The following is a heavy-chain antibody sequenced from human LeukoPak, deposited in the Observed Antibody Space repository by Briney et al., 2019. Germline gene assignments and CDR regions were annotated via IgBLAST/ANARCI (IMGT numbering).Heavy chain of an antibody. CDR1: GFTFSSYA. D-gene: IGHD3-9*01. CDR3: AKENPTYYDILTGYSTFDY. V-gene: IGHV3-30*02. J-gene: IGHJ4*02. CDR2: IRYDGSDK. Sequence: GGSLRLSCAASGFTFSSYAMHWVRQAPGKGLEWVAFIRYDGSDKYYADSVKGRFTISRDDSKNTLYLQMNSLRTEDTAVYYCAKENPTYYDILTGYSTFDYWGQGTLVTVSS.